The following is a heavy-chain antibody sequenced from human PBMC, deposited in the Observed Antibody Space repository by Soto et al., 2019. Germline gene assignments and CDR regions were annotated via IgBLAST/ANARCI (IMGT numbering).Heavy chain of an antibody. J-gene: IGHJ6*02. Sequence: QVQLVQSGAEVKKPGASVQVSCQASGYPLTTFFMHWVRQAPGQGREWMGVINPGYPAGSSTTYAQKFQGRVTMTTDTSTSTVDMELSRLRSDDTAGEYCAREAIVAGATTGMDVWGQGTTVTVSS. D-gene: IGHD1-26*01. CDR1: GYPLTTFF. V-gene: IGHV1-46*01. CDR3: AREAIVAGATTGMDV. CDR2: INPGYPAGSST.